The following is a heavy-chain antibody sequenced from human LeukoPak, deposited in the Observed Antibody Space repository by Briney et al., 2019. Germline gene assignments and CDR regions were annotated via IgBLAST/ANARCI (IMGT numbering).Heavy chain of an antibody. CDR3: ARAGGIFGVVNH. D-gene: IGHD3-3*01. Sequence: PSETLSLTCTVSGGSISSSSYYWGWIRQPPGKGLEWIGSIYYSGSTYYNPSLKSRVTISVDTSKNQFSLKLSSVTAADTAVYYCARAGGIFGVVNHWGQGTLVTVSS. CDR2: IYYSGST. J-gene: IGHJ5*02. CDR1: GGSISSSSYY. V-gene: IGHV4-39*01.